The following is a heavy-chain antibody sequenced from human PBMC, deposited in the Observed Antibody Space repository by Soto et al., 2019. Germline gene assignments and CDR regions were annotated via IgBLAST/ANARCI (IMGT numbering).Heavy chain of an antibody. D-gene: IGHD3-10*01. CDR1: GFNFIRKY. J-gene: IGHJ4*02. CDR3: ARGLYDSGSFYFDF. Sequence: EVQLVESGGGLIQPGGSLRLSCAASGFNFIRKYMIWVRQAPGKGLEWVSILYSGGTTYYADSVKGRFTISRDTSENTLYLQMNSLRAEDTAVYYCARGLYDSGSFYFDFWGQGTLVTVS. V-gene: IGHV3-53*01. CDR2: LYSGGTT.